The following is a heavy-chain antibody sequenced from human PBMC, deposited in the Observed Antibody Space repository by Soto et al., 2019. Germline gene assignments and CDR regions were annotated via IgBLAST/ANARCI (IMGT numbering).Heavy chain of an antibody. CDR1: GDSVSSNSAA. J-gene: IGHJ6*02. CDR2: TYYRSKWYN. V-gene: IGHV6-1*01. CDR3: ARDRWGGHDYVWGSYRLAGYYYYGMDV. D-gene: IGHD3-16*02. Sequence: PSQTLSLTCAISGDSVSSNSAAWNWIRQSPSRGLEWLGRTYYRSKWYNDYAVSVKSRITINPDTSKNQFSLQLNSVTPEDTAVYYCARDRWGGHDYVWGSYRLAGYYYYGMDVWGQGTTVTVSS.